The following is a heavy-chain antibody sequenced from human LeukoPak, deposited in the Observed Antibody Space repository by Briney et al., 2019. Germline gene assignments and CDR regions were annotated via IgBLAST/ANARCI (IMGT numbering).Heavy chain of an antibody. V-gene: IGHV3-21*01. CDR1: GFTVSTYS. Sequence: NPGGSLRLSCAAAGFTVSTYSMNWVRQAPGKWLEWVSSISSSSSYIYYADSVKGRFTISRDNGKNSLYLCMNSVRAEDTSVYDCASGAVVTTYYYHFLDVWGRGTTVPVS. D-gene: IGHD4-23*01. J-gene: IGHJ6*03. CDR2: ISSSSSYI. CDR3: ASGAVVTTYYYHFLDV.